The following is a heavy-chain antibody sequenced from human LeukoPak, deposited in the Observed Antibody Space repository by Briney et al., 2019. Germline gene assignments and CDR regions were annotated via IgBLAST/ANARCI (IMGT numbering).Heavy chain of an antibody. J-gene: IGHJ4*02. CDR1: GFTFSSYW. V-gene: IGHV3-7*05. Sequence: GGSLRLSCAASGFTFSSYWMSWVRQAPGRGLEWVANIKQDGSEKYYVDSVKGRFTISRDNAKNSLYLQMNSLRAEDTAVYYCARLVVGATTDPFDYWGQGALVTVSS. CDR3: ARLVVGATTDPFDY. CDR2: IKQDGSEK. D-gene: IGHD1-26*01.